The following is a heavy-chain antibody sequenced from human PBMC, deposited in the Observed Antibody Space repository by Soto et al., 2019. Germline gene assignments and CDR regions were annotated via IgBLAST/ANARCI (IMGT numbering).Heavy chain of an antibody. CDR2: IKPDGSGQ. CDR1: GFSFTTYW. D-gene: IGHD5-12*01. CDR3: AREGRYMGAWDY. J-gene: IGHJ4*02. Sequence: EVQLVESGGALVQPGGSLRLSCAASGFSFTTYWMNWVRQAPGKGLEWVANIKPDGSGQYYLDSVKGRFAISRDNAKNSLYLQLNRLRADDTAIYFCAREGRYMGAWDYWGQGTPVTVSS. V-gene: IGHV3-7*03.